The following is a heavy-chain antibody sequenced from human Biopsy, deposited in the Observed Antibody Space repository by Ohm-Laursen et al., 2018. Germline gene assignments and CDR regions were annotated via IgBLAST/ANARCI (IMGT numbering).Heavy chain of an antibody. D-gene: IGHD3-22*01. J-gene: IGHJ3*02. Sequence: GTLSLTCSVSGGSFSTYYWTWIRQPPGKGLEWIACIDYRGSTNYNPSLKGRVSISIDTSKNQLSLRLNSVTAADTAVYYCARVSRSIYDSTFDSFNIWGPGTMVTVSS. CDR2: IDYRGST. V-gene: IGHV4-59*01. CDR3: ARVSRSIYDSTFDSFNI. CDR1: GGSFSTYY.